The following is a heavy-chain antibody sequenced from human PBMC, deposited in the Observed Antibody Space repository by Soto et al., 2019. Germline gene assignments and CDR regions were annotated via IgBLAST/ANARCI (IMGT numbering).Heavy chain of an antibody. J-gene: IGHJ4*02. CDR3: ARESEDLTSNFDY. Sequence: GGSLRLSCAASGFTFTRYSMNWVRQAPGKGLEWVPSISSTTNYIYYADSMKGRFTVSRDNAKNSVYLEMNSLSAEDTALYYCARESEDLTSNFDYWGQGTLVTVSS. CDR1: GFTFTRYS. V-gene: IGHV3-21*01. CDR2: ISSTTNYI.